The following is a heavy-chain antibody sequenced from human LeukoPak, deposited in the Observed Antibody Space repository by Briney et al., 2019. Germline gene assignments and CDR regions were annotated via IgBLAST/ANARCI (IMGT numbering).Heavy chain of an antibody. V-gene: IGHV4-59*01. J-gene: IGHJ6*02. D-gene: IGHD6-19*01. CDR2: IYYSGST. Sequence: SETLSLTCTVSGGSISSYYWSWIRQPPGQGLEWIGYIYYSGSTNYNPSLKSRVTISVVTSKNQFSLKLSSVTAADTAVYYCARAGYSSGWHPYYYGMDVWGQGTTVTVSS. CDR1: GGSISSYY. CDR3: ARAGYSSGWHPYYYGMDV.